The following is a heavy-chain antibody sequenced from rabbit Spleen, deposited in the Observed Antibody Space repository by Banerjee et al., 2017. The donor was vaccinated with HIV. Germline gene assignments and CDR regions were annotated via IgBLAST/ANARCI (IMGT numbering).Heavy chain of an antibody. CDR3: ARDSSSSFSSYGMDL. J-gene: IGHJ6*01. Sequence: QQQLEESGGDLVKPEGSLTLTCTASGFSFSSGYWIYWVRQAPGKGLEWIACIYAGSRRTTSYASWAKGRFTISKTSSTTVTLQMTSLTAADTATYFCARDSSSSFSSYGMDLWGPGTLVTVS. V-gene: IGHV1S45*01. CDR1: GFSFSSGYW. D-gene: IGHD1-1*01. CDR2: IYAGSRRTT.